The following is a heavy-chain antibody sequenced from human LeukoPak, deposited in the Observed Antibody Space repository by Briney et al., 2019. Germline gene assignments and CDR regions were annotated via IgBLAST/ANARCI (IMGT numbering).Heavy chain of an antibody. CDR1: GYSFTSYY. CDR3: ARSSAYYNEADI. CDR2: INPSGGST. V-gene: IGHV1-46*01. Sequence: WASVKVSCKTSGYSFTSYYIHWVRQAPGQGLEWMGIINPSGGSTTYAQKFQGRLTMASDTPTSTVYMELSSLRSEDTAMYYCARSSAYYNEADIWGQGTMVTVSS. J-gene: IGHJ3*02. D-gene: IGHD1-26*01.